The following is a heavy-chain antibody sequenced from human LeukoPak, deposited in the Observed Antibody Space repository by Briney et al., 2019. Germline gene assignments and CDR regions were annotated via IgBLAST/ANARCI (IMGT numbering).Heavy chain of an antibody. J-gene: IGHJ4*02. Sequence: ASVKLSCKASGYTFTGNYMHWVRQAPGQGLEWMGCINPNSGGTNYAQKFQGSVTMTRDTSNSTAYMQLSRLRSDDTAVYYCVTSRGYSGCHDYWGRGTLVTVSS. V-gene: IGHV1-2*02. CDR2: INPNSGGT. CDR1: GYTFTGNY. D-gene: IGHD5-12*01. CDR3: VTSRGYSGCHDY.